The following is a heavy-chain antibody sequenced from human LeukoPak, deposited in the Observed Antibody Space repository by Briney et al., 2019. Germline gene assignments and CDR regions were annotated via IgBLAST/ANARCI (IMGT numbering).Heavy chain of an antibody. J-gene: IGHJ4*02. CDR3: ARAGSGRKGVVFDY. D-gene: IGHD3-10*01. CDR1: GGSISSYY. V-gene: IGHV4-59*01. CDR2: IYYSGST. Sequence: SETLSLTCTVSGGSISSYYWSWIRQPPGKGLEWIGYIYYSGSTNYNPSLKSRVTISVDTSKNQFSLKLSSVTAADTAVYYCARAGSGRKGVVFDYWGQGTLVTVSS.